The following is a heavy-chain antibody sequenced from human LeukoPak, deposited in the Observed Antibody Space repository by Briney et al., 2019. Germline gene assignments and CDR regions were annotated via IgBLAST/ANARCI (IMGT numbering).Heavy chain of an antibody. CDR3: ARDFTGFDY. CDR1: GFTFSSYA. D-gene: IGHD3-16*01. J-gene: IGHJ4*02. V-gene: IGHV3-30-3*01. Sequence: GGSLRLSCAASGFTFSSYAMHWVRQAPGKGLEWVAVISYDGSNKYYADSVKGRFTISRDNSKSTLYLQMNSLRAEDTAVYYCARDFTGFDYWGQGTLVTVSS. CDR2: ISYDGSNK.